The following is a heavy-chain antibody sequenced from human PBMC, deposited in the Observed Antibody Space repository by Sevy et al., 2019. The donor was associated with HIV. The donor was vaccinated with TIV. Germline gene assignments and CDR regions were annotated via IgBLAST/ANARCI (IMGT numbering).Heavy chain of an antibody. V-gene: IGHV3-30*18. CDR3: AKDRRRGYSFDLES. J-gene: IGHJ5*01. Sequence: GGSLRLSCVGSGFPFGSHSMHWVRQAPGKGLEWVAVISYDGDNKYYADSVKGRFTISRDNSKNTLFLQMNSLRGDDTAVYSCAKDRRRGYSFDLESWGQGTLVTVSS. CDR2: ISYDGDNK. CDR1: GFPFGSHS. D-gene: IGHD5-18*01.